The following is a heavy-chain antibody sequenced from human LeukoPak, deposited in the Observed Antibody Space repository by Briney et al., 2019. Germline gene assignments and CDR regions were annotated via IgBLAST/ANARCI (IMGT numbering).Heavy chain of an antibody. CDR2: IYPGDSDT. D-gene: IGHD6-6*01. V-gene: IGHV5-51*01. J-gene: IGHJ4*02. Sequence: GESLKIYCKGSGYSFTSYWIGWVLQMPGKGLEWMGIIYPGDSDTRYSPSFQGQVTISADKSITTAYLQWSSLKASDTAMYYCASSRARPYYFDYWGQGTLVTVSS. CDR1: GYSFTSYW. CDR3: ASSRARPYYFDY.